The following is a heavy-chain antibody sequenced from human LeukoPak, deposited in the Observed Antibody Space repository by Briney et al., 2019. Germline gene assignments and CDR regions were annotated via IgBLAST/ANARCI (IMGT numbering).Heavy chain of an antibody. J-gene: IGHJ4*02. CDR3: ARDWGGSYYFDY. CDR2: ISSSSSYI. CDR1: GFIFSTYT. D-gene: IGHD1-26*01. Sequence: GGSLRLSCAASGFIFSTYTMNWVRQAPGKGLEWVSSISSSSSYIYYADSVKGRFTISRDNAKNSLYLQMNSLRAEDTAVYYCARDWGGSYYFDYWGQGTLVTVSS. V-gene: IGHV3-21*01.